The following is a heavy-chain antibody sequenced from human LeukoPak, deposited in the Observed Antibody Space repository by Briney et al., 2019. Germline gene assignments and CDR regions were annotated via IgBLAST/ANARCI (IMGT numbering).Heavy chain of an antibody. CDR1: EFTFSSYG. CDR2: ITPGGGT. Sequence: SGGSLRLSCAASEFTFSSYGMAWVRQAPGKGLEWVSTITPGGGTYYADPVKGRFTISRDNSKNTLYLQMNSLTAEDTAIYYCVSGGDYHVRLCTYWGQGTLVTVSS. CDR3: VSGGDYHVRLCTY. D-gene: IGHD4-17*01. V-gene: IGHV3-23*01. J-gene: IGHJ4*01.